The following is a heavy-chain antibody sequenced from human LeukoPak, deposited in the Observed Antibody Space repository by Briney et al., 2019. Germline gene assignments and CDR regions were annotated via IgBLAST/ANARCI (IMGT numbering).Heavy chain of an antibody. CDR2: ISSSGSTI. V-gene: IGHV3-48*04. CDR1: GFTFSSYT. CDR3: ARDILTGLRDLQGKNDY. D-gene: IGHD3-9*01. Sequence: PGGSLRLSCAASGFTFSSYTINWVRQTPGKGLEWVSYISSSGSTIYYADSVKGRFTISRDNAKNSLYLQMNSLRAEDTAVYYCARDILTGLRDLQGKNDYWGQGTLVTVSS. J-gene: IGHJ4*02.